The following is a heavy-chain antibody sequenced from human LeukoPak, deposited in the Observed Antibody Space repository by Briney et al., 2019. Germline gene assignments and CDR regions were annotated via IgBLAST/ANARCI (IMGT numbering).Heavy chain of an antibody. CDR3: ARVSSGWNSENHFDY. J-gene: IGHJ4*02. CDR2: IYYSGST. Sequence: PSETLSLTCTVSGGSISSYYWSWIRQPPGKGLEWIGYIYYSGSTNYNPSLKSRVTISVDTSKNQFSLKLSSVTAADTAVYYCARVSSGWNSENHFDYWGQGTLVTVSS. CDR1: GGSISSYY. V-gene: IGHV4-59*01. D-gene: IGHD6-19*01.